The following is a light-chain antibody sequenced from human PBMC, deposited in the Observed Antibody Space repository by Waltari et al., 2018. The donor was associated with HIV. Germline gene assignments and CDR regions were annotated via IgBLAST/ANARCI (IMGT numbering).Light chain of an antibody. Sequence: QSVLTQPPSASGTPGQRVTISCSGSSSNIASNTVNWYQQLPGTAPKLLILSDNRRPSGVPDRCSGSKSGTSASLAISGLQSEDEADYYCAAWDDSLNGVLFGGGTKLTVL. CDR2: SDN. V-gene: IGLV1-44*01. CDR1: SSNIASNT. J-gene: IGLJ2*01. CDR3: AAWDDSLNGVL.